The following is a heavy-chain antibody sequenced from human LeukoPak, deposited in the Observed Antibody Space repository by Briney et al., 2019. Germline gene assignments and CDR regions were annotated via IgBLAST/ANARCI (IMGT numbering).Heavy chain of an antibody. CDR1: GFTFSNYA. J-gene: IGHJ4*02. CDR3: AKRYCGGGSCYAAY. V-gene: IGHV3-23*01. Sequence: GGSLRLSRAASGFTFSNYAMSWVRQAPGKGLEWVSAISASGGSTYYADSVKGRVTISRDNSKNTLSLQMNSLRVEDTAVYYCAKRYCGGGSCYAAYWGQGTLVTVSS. CDR2: ISASGGST. D-gene: IGHD2-15*01.